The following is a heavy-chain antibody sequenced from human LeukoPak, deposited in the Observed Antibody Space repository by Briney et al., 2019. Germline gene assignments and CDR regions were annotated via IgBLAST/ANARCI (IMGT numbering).Heavy chain of an antibody. CDR1: GFTFDDYA. Sequence: GGSLRLSCAASGFTFDDYAMHWVRQAPGKGLEWVSGISWNSGSIGYADSVKGRFTISRDNSKNSLYLQMNSLRTEDTALYYCAKGGEDYYDSSGCCDYWGQGTLVTVSS. J-gene: IGHJ4*02. CDR2: ISWNSGSI. V-gene: IGHV3-9*01. CDR3: AKGGEDYYDSSGCCDY. D-gene: IGHD3-22*01.